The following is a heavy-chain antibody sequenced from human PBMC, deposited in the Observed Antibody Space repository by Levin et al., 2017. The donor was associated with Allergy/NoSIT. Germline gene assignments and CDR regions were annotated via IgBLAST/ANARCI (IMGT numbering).Heavy chain of an antibody. CDR2: IYYRGST. V-gene: IGHV4-59*08. Sequence: GSLRLSCTVSGGSLSKFYWSWIRQPPGKGLEWIGYIYYRGSTSYNPFLKDRLTISVDTSKNQFSLRLSSVTAADTAVYYCASQRGWSSLYACDMWGQGRMVIVSA. CDR3: ASQRGWSSLYACDM. D-gene: IGHD6-19*01. J-gene: IGHJ3*02. CDR1: GGSLSKFY.